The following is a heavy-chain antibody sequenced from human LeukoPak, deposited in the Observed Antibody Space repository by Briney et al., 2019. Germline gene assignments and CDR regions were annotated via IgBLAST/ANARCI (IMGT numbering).Heavy chain of an antibody. D-gene: IGHD6-19*01. J-gene: IGHJ6*02. CDR2: ISSSGSTI. V-gene: IGHV3-11*01. CDR1: GFTFSDYY. Sequence: GGSLRLSCAASGFTFSDYYMSWIRQAPGKGLEWVSYISSSGSTIYYADSVKGRFTTSRDNAKNSLYLQMNSLRAEDTAVYYCARVNRWLARDYYYGMDVWGQGTTVTVSS. CDR3: ARVNRWLARDYYYGMDV.